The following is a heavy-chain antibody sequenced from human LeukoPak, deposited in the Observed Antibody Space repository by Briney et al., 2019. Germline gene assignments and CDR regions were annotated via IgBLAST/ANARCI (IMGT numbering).Heavy chain of an antibody. CDR3: ARSLGIVGTYYWYFDL. J-gene: IGHJ2*01. D-gene: IGHD7-27*01. Sequence: SVKVSCKASGGTFSSYAISWVRQAPGQGLEWMGGIIPIFGTANYAQKFQGRVTITTDESTSTAYMELSSLRSEDTAVYYCARSLGIVGTYYWYFDLWGRGTPVTVSS. CDR1: GGTFSSYA. CDR2: IIPIFGTA. V-gene: IGHV1-69*05.